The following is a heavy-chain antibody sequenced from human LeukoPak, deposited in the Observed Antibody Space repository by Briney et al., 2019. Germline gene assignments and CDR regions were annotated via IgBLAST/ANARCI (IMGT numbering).Heavy chain of an antibody. V-gene: IGHV3-23*01. D-gene: IGHD5-12*01. Sequence: GGSLRLSCAASGFTFSSYAMSRVRQAPGKGLEWVSAISRSGGSTYYADSVKGRFTISRDNSKNTLYLQMNSLRAEDTAVYYCATHPRSGYVRGGYWGRGTLVTVSS. CDR3: ATHPRSGYVRGGY. CDR1: GFTFSSYA. CDR2: ISRSGGST. J-gene: IGHJ4*02.